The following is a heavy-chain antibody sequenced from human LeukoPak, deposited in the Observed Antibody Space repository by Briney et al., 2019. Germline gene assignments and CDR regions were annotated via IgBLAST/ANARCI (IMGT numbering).Heavy chain of an antibody. V-gene: IGHV3-11*01. CDR3: ARAYYDILTGYFY. CDR1: GFTVSDYY. Sequence: EGSLRLSCAASGFTVSDYYMSWIRQAPGKGLEWVSYIGSSGSTKYYADSVKGRFTISRDNAKNSLYLQMNSLRAEDTAVYYCARAYYDILTGYFYWGQGTLVTVSS. D-gene: IGHD3-9*01. J-gene: IGHJ4*02. CDR2: IGSSGSTK.